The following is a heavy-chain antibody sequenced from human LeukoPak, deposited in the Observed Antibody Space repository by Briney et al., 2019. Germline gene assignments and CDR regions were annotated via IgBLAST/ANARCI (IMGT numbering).Heavy chain of an antibody. CDR2: INPNSGGT. CDR1: GYTFTGYC. J-gene: IGHJ3*02. V-gene: IGHV1-2*02. Sequence: ASVKVSCKASGYTFTGYCMHWARQAPGQGLEWMGWINPNSGGTNYAQKFQGRVTMTRDTSISTAYMELSRLRSDDTAVYYCARVLGDSSGWYEGSAFDIWGQGTMVTVSS. CDR3: ARVLGDSSGWYEGSAFDI. D-gene: IGHD6-19*01.